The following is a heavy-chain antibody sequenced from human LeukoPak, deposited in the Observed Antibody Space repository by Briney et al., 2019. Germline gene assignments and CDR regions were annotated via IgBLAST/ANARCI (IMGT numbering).Heavy chain of an antibody. J-gene: IGHJ6*02. V-gene: IGHV4-59*12. CDR2: IYYSGST. Sequence: PSETLSLTCAVYGGSFSGYYWSWIRQPPGKGLEWIGYIYYSGSTNYNPSLKSRVTISVDTSKNQFSLKLSSVTAADTAVYYCARDRGRKTTVVTTYYGMDVWGQGTTVTVSS. CDR3: ARDRGRKTTVVTTYYGMDV. CDR1: GGSFSGYY. D-gene: IGHD4-17*01.